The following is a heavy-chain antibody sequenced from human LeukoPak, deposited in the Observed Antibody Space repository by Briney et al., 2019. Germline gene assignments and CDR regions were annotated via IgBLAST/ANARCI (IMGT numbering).Heavy chain of an antibody. CDR3: ARTPTVRGATRGYLDQ. CDR2: IWYDGSNQ. Sequence: GRALRLSCAGSGFTFRTPGMHRVRQAPGKGVERVAGIWYDGSNQYYPPAVKGRFTISRDNAQNSVFLQMNSLRAEDTAVYYCARTPTVRGATRGYLDQWGQGTLVTVSS. CDR1: GFTFRTPG. J-gene: IGHJ4*02. V-gene: IGHV3-33*01. D-gene: IGHD3-10*01.